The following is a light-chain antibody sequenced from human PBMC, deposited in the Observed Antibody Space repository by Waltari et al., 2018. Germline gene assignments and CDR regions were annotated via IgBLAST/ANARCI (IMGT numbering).Light chain of an antibody. CDR3: APWDNSLNGPL. CDR2: NPN. V-gene: IGLV1-44*01. CDR1: SPNLRVQT. J-gene: IGLJ2*01. Sequence: QPVVTQPPSAPGTPGQRVHSSCSGSSPNLRVQTAHWYQQPPGTAPQLLIYNPNQRPSGVPDRFSGSKSGTSASLAISGLQSEDEADYYCAPWDNSLNGPLFGGGTKLTVL.